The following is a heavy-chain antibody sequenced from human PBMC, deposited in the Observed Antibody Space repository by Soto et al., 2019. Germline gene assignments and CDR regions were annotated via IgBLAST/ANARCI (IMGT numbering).Heavy chain of an antibody. CDR3: ASIGYSSGWYLFDY. CDR2: ISSSSSYI. V-gene: IGHV3-21*01. CDR1: GFTFSSYS. J-gene: IGHJ4*02. Sequence: EVQLVESGGGLVKPGGSLRLSCAASGFTFSSYSMNWVRQAPGKGLEWVSSISSSSSYIYYADSVKGRFTISRDNAKNSLSLQMNSLRAEDTAVYYCASIGYSSGWYLFDYWGQGTLVTVSS. D-gene: IGHD6-19*01.